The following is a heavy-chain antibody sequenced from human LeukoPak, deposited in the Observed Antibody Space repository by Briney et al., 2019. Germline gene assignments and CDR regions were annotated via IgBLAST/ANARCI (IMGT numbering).Heavy chain of an antibody. CDR2: IYYSGST. CDR1: GGSISSGGYY. D-gene: IGHD3-3*01. CDR3: ARESTYYDFWSGP. J-gene: IGHJ5*02. Sequence: PSETLSLTCTVSGGSISSGGYYWSWIRQHPGKGLEWIGYIYYSGSTYYNPYLKSRVTISVDTSKNQFPLKLSSVTAADTAVYYCARESTYYDFWSGPWGQGTLVTVSS. V-gene: IGHV4-31*03.